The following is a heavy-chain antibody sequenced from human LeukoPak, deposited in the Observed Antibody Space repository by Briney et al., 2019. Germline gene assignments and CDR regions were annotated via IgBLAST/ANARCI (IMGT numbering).Heavy chain of an antibody. CDR2: INHSGST. CDR3: ARGRTPANDAFDI. D-gene: IGHD1-14*01. V-gene: IGHV4-34*01. J-gene: IGHJ3*02. CDR1: GGSFSGYY. Sequence: PSETLSLTCAVYGGSFSGYYWSWIRQPPGKGLEWIGEINHSGSTNYNPSLKSRVTISVTTSKNQFSLKLNSVTAADTAVYYCARGRTPANDAFDIWGQGTMVTVSS.